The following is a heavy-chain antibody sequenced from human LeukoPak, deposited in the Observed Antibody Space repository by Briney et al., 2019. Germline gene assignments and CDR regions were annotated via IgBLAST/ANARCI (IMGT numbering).Heavy chain of an antibody. CDR3: ARERGIAAAFDY. V-gene: IGHV3-23*01. D-gene: IGHD6-13*01. CDR2: ISGSGGST. Sequence: GGSLRLSCAASGFTFSSYAMSWVRQAPGKGLEWVSAISGSGGSTYYADSVKGRFTISRDNAKNSLYLQMNSLRAEDTAVYYCARERGIAAAFDYWGQGTLVTVSS. J-gene: IGHJ4*02. CDR1: GFTFSSYA.